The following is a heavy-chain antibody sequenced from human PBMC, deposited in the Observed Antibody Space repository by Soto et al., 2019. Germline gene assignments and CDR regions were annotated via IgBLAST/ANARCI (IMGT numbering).Heavy chain of an antibody. CDR3: AQIPPAYSGYDLGY. CDR1: GFSLTTPGVG. V-gene: IGHV2-5*01. CDR2: IDWINVV. D-gene: IGHD5-12*01. J-gene: IGHJ4*02. Sequence: QITLKESGPTLVKPTQTLTLTCTFSGFSLTTPGVGVAWIRQPPNKALDYLAFIDWINVVRYTPSLRTRVAITMDFARNQVVLNVTDVDPLDAATYFCAQIPPAYSGYDLGYWGQGLRVTGSS.